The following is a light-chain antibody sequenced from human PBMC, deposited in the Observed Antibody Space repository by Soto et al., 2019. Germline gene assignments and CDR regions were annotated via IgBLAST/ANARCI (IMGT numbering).Light chain of an antibody. CDR1: SSEVSDYKY. Sequence: QSALTQPRSVSGSPGQSVTISCFGISSEVSDYKYVSWYQEFPGKAPKLIIYDVDKRPSGVPDRFSGSKSGNTASLTISGLQAEDEADYFCCSYTGTYTVVFGGGTKLTVL. V-gene: IGLV2-11*01. CDR3: CSYTGTYTVV. CDR2: DVD. J-gene: IGLJ3*02.